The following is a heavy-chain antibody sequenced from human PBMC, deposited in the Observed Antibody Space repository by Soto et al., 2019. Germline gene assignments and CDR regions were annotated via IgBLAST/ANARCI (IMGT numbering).Heavy chain of an antibody. J-gene: IGHJ4*02. D-gene: IGHD3-22*01. CDR2: INTYSGNT. CDR1: GYTFTSYG. CDR3: ARVRLTMIVVPLGVH. Sequence: QVQLVQSGTEVKKPGASVKVSCKASGYTFTSYGISWVRQAPGQGFEWMGWINTYSGNTNYAQTFQGRVTMTTDTSASTAYMELRSLRSDDTAVYYCARVRLTMIVVPLGVHWGQGTQVTVSS. V-gene: IGHV1-18*04.